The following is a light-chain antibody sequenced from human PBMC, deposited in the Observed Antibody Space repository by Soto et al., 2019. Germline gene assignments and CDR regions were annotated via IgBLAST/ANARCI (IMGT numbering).Light chain of an antibody. V-gene: IGKV3-15*01. J-gene: IGKJ4*01. CDR3: QQYSNWPPFT. CDR2: GAS. Sequence: EIVMTQSPGTLSVSPGERATLSCRASQSVSSNLAWYQQRPGQAPRLLIYGASTRATGIPARFSGSGSGTEFNLTISSQQSEDFAVYYCQQYSNWPPFTFGGGTKVEIK. CDR1: QSVSSN.